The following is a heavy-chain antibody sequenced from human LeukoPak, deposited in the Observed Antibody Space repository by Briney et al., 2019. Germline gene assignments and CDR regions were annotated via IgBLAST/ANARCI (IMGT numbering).Heavy chain of an antibody. CDR3: AKADSSSWQFDY. CDR2: ISWNSGSI. V-gene: IGHV3-9*02. Sequence: GGSLRLSCAASGFTSADYAMHTVREAPGQGLGWVSGISWNSGSIGYADSVKGRFTISRDNAKTSLYLQMNRLRAEDMALYYCAKADSSSWQFDYWGQGTLVTVSS. D-gene: IGHD6-13*01. CDR1: GFTSADYA. J-gene: IGHJ4*02.